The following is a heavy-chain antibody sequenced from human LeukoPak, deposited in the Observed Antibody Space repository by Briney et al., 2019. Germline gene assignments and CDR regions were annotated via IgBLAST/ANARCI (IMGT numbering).Heavy chain of an antibody. CDR3: ARVGACSGGSCYEDY. CDR1: GGSISTYY. J-gene: IGHJ4*02. Sequence: WETLSLTCTVSGGSISTYYWSWIRQPPGKGLEWIGYIYYSGSTNYNPSLKSRVTISVDTSKNQFSLELNSVTAADTAVYYCARVGACSGGSCYEDYWGQGTLVTVSS. D-gene: IGHD2-15*01. CDR2: IYYSGST. V-gene: IGHV4-59*01.